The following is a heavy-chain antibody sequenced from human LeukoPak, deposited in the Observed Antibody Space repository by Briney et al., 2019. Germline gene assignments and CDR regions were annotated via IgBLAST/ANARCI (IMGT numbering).Heavy chain of an antibody. J-gene: IGHJ4*02. Sequence: PGGSPRLSCAASGFTFSDYYMSWIRQAPGKGLEWVSYISGSSSYTNYADSVKGRFTISRGNAKNSLYLQMNSLRAEDTAVYYCARDGSIRDYWGQGTLVTVSS. V-gene: IGHV3-11*05. CDR1: GFTFSDYY. CDR3: ARDGSIRDY. D-gene: IGHD1-26*01. CDR2: ISGSSSYT.